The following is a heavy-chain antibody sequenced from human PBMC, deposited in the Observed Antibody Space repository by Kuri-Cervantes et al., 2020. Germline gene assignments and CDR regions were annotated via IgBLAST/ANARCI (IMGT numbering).Heavy chain of an antibody. CDR3: ARVLDWLDAFDI. CDR2: INHSGST. CDR1: GGSFSDYY. V-gene: IGHV4-34*01. Sequence: SETLSLTCAVYGGSFSDYYWSWIRQPPGKGLEWIGEINHSGSTNYNPSLKSRVTISVDTSKNQFSLKLSSVTAADTAVYYCARVLDWLDAFDIWGQGTMVTVSS. J-gene: IGHJ3*02. D-gene: IGHD3/OR15-3a*01.